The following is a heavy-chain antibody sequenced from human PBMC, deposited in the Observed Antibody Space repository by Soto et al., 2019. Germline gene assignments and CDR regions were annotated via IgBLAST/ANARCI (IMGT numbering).Heavy chain of an antibody. Sequence: QVQLQESGPGLVKPSETLSLTCTVSGGSVSSGSYYWSWIRQPPGKGLEWIGYIYYSGRTNSNPALKSRVTIAVDSPKNQFSLKLSSVTAADTAVYYCARISGYSYGLPPYFDYWGQGTLVTVSS. V-gene: IGHV4-61*01. J-gene: IGHJ4*02. CDR1: GGSVSSGSYY. CDR3: ARISGYSYGLPPYFDY. CDR2: IYYSGRT. D-gene: IGHD5-18*01.